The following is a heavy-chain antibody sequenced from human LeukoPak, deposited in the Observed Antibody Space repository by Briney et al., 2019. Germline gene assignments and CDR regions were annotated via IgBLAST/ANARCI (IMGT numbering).Heavy chain of an antibody. V-gene: IGHV3-23*01. CDR3: ARVTYGSGTYGAFDY. CDR2: ISGSGGST. CDR1: GFTFSSYA. Sequence: GGSLRLSCAASGFTFSSYAMSWVRQAPGKGLEWVSAISGSGGSTYYADPVKGRFTISRDNSKNTLYLQMNSLRAEDTAVYYCARVTYGSGTYGAFDYWGQGTLVTVSS. D-gene: IGHD3-10*01. J-gene: IGHJ4*02.